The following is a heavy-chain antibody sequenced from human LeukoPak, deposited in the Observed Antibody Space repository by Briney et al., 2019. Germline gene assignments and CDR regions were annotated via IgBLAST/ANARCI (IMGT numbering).Heavy chain of an antibody. CDR1: GITFRNYG. Sequence: GGSLRLSCVVSGITFRNYGMHWARQAPGKGLEWVALIWSDGNNKYYGNSVKGRFTISRDNSKNTVYLQMNSLKTEDTAVYYCTTNTAPDYYGSGSYYNVIWGQGTLVTVSS. CDR3: TTNTAPDYYGSGSYYNVI. D-gene: IGHD3-10*01. V-gene: IGHV3-33*01. CDR2: IWSDGNNK. J-gene: IGHJ4*02.